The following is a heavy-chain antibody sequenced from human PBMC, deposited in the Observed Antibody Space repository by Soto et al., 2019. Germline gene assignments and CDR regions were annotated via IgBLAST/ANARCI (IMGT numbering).Heavy chain of an antibody. CDR1: GGSISSGGYY. Sequence: QVQLQESGPGLVKPSQTLSLTCTVSGGSISSGGYYWGWIRQHPGKGLEWIGDIYYSGSTYYNPSPQSRVTISLHTSKNQFSLKLRSVTAADTAVYYWAGGPYGSRSTTDYWGPGTLVPVSP. D-gene: IGHD3-10*01. J-gene: IGHJ4*02. CDR2: IYYSGST. V-gene: IGHV4-31*03. CDR3: AGGPYGSRSTTDY.